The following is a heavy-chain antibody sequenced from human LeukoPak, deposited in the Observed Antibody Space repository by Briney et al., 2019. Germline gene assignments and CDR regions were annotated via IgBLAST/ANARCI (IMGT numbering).Heavy chain of an antibody. J-gene: IGHJ4*02. D-gene: IGHD3-22*01. CDR2: IYTSGST. CDR3: ARESYYDSSGAYYFDY. CDR1: GGSISSYY. Sequence: ETLSLTCTVSGGSISSYYWSWIRQPAGKGLEWIGRIYTSGSTNYNPSLKSRVTISVDKSKNQFSLKLSSVTAADTAVYYCARESYYDSSGAYYFDYWGQGTLATVSS. V-gene: IGHV4-4*07.